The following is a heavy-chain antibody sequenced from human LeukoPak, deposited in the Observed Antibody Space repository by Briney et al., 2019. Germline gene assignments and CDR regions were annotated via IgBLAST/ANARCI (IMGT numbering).Heavy chain of an antibody. J-gene: IGHJ4*02. Sequence: SETLSLTCTVSGGSISSYYWSWIRQPPGKGLEWIGYIYYSGSTNYKPSLKSRVTISVDTSKNQFSLKLSSVTAADTAVYYCARGYWFYFDYWGQGTLVTVSS. CDR1: GGSISSYY. D-gene: IGHD2-8*02. V-gene: IGHV4-59*08. CDR3: ARGYWFYFDY. CDR2: IYYSGST.